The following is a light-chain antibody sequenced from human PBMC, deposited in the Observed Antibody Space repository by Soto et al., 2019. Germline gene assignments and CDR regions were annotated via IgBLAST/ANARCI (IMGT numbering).Light chain of an antibody. CDR2: QDD. Sequence: SYELSQPPSVSVSPGQTATITCSGDELGDKYACWYQQKAGQSPILVIYQDDKRPSGTPARFSGSHSGTTATLTISGTQAMDEADYYCQAWDRSTVVFGGGTKVTVL. CDR1: ELGDKY. V-gene: IGLV3-1*01. CDR3: QAWDRSTVV. J-gene: IGLJ2*01.